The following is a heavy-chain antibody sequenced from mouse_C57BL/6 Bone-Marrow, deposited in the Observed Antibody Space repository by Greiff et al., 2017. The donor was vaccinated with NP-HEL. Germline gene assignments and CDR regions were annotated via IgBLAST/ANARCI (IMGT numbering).Heavy chain of an antibody. CDR3: AREGYGHYWFAY. CDR2: ISYSGST. Sequence: DVQLQESGPGMVKPSQSLSLTCTVTGYSITSGYDWHWIRHFPGNKLEWMGYISYSGSTNYNPSLKSRISITHDTSKNHFFLKLNSVTTEDTATYYCAREGYGHYWFAYWGQGTLVTVSA. CDR1: GYSITSGYD. D-gene: IGHD1-1*02. V-gene: IGHV3-1*01. J-gene: IGHJ3*01.